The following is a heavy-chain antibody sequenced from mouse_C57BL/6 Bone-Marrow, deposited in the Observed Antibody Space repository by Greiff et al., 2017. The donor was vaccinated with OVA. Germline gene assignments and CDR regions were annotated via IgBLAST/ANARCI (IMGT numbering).Heavy chain of an antibody. CDR2: IYPGNSDT. Sequence: VQLQQSGTVLARPGASVKMSCKTSGYTFTSYWMHWVKQRPGPGLEWIGAIYPGNSDTSYNQKFKGQAKLTVVTSARTAYMALSSLTKEDCAVSYFTRWLPRYFDVWGTGTTVTVSS. CDR1: GYTFTSYW. V-gene: IGHV1-5*01. J-gene: IGHJ1*03. D-gene: IGHD2-2*01. CDR3: TRWLPRYFDV.